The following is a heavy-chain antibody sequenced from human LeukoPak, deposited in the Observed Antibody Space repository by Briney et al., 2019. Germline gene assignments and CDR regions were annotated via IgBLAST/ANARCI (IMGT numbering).Heavy chain of an antibody. J-gene: IGHJ4*02. D-gene: IGHD2-2*01. V-gene: IGHV3-21*01. CDR2: ISSSSDYI. CDR1: GFTFSGYS. CDR3: GSDLPAATS. Sequence: PGGSLRLSCAASGFTFSGYSMNWVRQAPGKGLEWVSSISSSSDYIFYADLVKGRFTISRDNAKNSLYLQMNSLRAADTDVYCCGSDLPAATSWGQGTLVTVSS.